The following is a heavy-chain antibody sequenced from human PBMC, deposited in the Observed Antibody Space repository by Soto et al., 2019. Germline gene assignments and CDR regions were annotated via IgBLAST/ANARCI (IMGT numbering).Heavy chain of an antibody. CDR3: ARVGWESNWFDP. CDR1: GGSFSGYY. D-gene: IGHD1-26*01. V-gene: IGHV4-34*01. Sequence: SETLSLTCAVYGGSFSGYYWSWIRQPPGKGLEWIGEINHSGSTNYNPSLKSRVTISVDTSKNQFSLKLSSVTAADTAVYYCARVGWESNWFDPWGQGTLVTVSS. CDR2: INHSGST. J-gene: IGHJ5*02.